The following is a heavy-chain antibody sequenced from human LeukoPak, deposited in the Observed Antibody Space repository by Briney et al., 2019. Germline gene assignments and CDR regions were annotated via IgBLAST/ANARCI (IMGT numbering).Heavy chain of an antibody. CDR3: ARAEGLDYYYYMDV. J-gene: IGHJ6*03. Sequence: SGGSLRVSCAASGFTVSSNYMSWVRQAPGKGLEWVSAISGSGGSTYYADSVKGRFTISRGNSKNTLYLQMNSLRAEDTAVYYCARAEGLDYYYYMDVWGKGTTVTVSS. CDR1: GFTVSSNY. V-gene: IGHV3-23*01. CDR2: ISGSGGST. D-gene: IGHD3/OR15-3a*01.